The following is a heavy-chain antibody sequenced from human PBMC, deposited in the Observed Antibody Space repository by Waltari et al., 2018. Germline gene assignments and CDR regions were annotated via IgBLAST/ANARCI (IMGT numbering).Heavy chain of an antibody. CDR2: IRDGDKSI. CDR3: VRDGLGSGWTRVDV. Sequence: ELQLVESGGGLVQPGGSLRISCVASGFSFSSYEMNWVRQAPGKGLEGISYIRDGDKSISDAESVKGRFTVSRDNAKNSLHLQMNNLRAEDTATYYCVRDGLGSGWTRVDVWGQGTTVTVSS. CDR1: GFSFSSYE. J-gene: IGHJ6*02. V-gene: IGHV3-48*03. D-gene: IGHD2-15*01.